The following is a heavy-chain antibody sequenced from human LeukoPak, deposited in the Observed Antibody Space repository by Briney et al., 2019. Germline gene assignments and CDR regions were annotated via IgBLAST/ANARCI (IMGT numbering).Heavy chain of an antibody. CDR2: INRSGRT. D-gene: IGHD2-2*03. J-gene: IGHJ3*02. CDR3: AKGGYFAFET. CDR1: GFTFSTYD. Sequence: GGSLRLSCAASGFTFSTYDMQWVRQAPGKGLEWVSGINRSGRTYYTDSVKGRFTISRDNSKNTLHLQMNSLRAEDTAVYYCAKGGYFAFETWGQGTMVAVSS. V-gene: IGHV3-23*01.